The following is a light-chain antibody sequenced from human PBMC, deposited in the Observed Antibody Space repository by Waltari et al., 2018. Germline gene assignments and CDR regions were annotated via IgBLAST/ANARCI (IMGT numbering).Light chain of an antibody. V-gene: IGLV2-11*01. CDR1: NRDVGAFNN. CDR2: DAI. CDR3: SSYTGGYSFVI. J-gene: IGLJ2*01. Sequence: QSALTQPRPVSGSPGKPINIPCTGTNRDVGAFNNASWYQHHPGKAPKLIIYDAITRPSVFPDRFSGSKSGNTASLTISVLQAEVEATYYCSSYTGGYSFVIFGELTDMTVL.